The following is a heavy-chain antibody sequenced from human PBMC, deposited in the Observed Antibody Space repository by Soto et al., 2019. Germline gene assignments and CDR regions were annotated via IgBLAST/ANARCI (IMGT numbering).Heavy chain of an antibody. Sequence: VESGGGVVQPGTSLTLSCAASGFIFSTHGIHWVRQAPGKPLEWVGLISSDGSDRFYGASMKGRFAFSRDNSKNKVSLQMNSLRAEDTAVYYCAPFLFDSLDSWGQGTLVTVST. D-gene: IGHD3-22*01. J-gene: IGHJ4*02. CDR1: GFIFSTHG. V-gene: IGHV3-30*03. CDR3: APFLFDSLDS. CDR2: ISSDGSDR.